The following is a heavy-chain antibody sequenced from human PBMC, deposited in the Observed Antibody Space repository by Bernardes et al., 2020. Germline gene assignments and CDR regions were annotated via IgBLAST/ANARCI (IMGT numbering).Heavy chain of an antibody. Sequence: SETLSLTCTVSGGSISSYYWSWIRQPPGKGLEWIGYIYYSWSTNYNPSLKSRVTITVDTSKNQFSLKLSPVTAADTAVYYCAREVATIGFFDYWGQGTLVTVSS. D-gene: IGHD5-12*01. CDR2: IYYSWST. CDR1: GGSISSYY. J-gene: IGHJ4*02. CDR3: AREVATIGFFDY. V-gene: IGHV4-59*01.